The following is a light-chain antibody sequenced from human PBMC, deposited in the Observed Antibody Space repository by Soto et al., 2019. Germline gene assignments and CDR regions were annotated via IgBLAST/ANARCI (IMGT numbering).Light chain of an antibody. V-gene: IGKV3-20*01. CDR1: QSITSNY. CDR3: QQYGSSPIT. Sequence: EVVLTQSPGTLSLSPGERATLSCRASQSITSNYLAWYLQKPGQAPRLLIYGSSSRATGIPDRFSGSGSGTDFTLTISRLEPEDFAVYYCQQYGSSPITFGQGTRLEIK. J-gene: IGKJ5*01. CDR2: GSS.